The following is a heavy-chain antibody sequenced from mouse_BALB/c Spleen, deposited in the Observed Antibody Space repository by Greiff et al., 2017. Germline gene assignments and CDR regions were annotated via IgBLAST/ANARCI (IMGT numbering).Heavy chain of an antibody. J-gene: IGHJ1*01. V-gene: IGHV14-1*02. D-gene: IGHD1-1*01. CDR1: GFNIKDYY. CDR3: ARRRDYGSSYWYFDV. Sequence: VQLKQSGAELVRPGALVKLSCKASGFNIKDYYMHWVKQRPEQGLEWIGWIDPENGNTIYDPKFQGKASITADTSSNTAYLQLSSLTSEDTAVYYCARRRDYGSSYWYFDVWGAGTTVTVSS. CDR2: IDPENGNT.